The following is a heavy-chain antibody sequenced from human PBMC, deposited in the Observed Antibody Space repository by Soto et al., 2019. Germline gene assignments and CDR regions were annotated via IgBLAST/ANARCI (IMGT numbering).Heavy chain of an antibody. D-gene: IGHD6-13*01. J-gene: IGHJ6*02. V-gene: IGHV4-39*01. Sequence: QLQLQESGPGLVKPSETQSLTCTVSGGSISSSSYYWGWIRQPPGKGLEWIGSIYYSGSTYYNPSLKSRVTISVDTSKNQFSLNLSSVTAADTAVYYCASQQLVHYYYGMDVWGQGTTVTVSS. CDR1: GGSISSSSYY. CDR2: IYYSGST. CDR3: ASQQLVHYYYGMDV.